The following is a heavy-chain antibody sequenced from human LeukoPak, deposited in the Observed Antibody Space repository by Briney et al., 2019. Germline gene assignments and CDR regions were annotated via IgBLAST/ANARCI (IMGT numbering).Heavy chain of an antibody. CDR3: ASGHYYYYMDV. V-gene: IGHV4-34*01. CDR2: INHSGGT. CDR1: GGSFSGYY. J-gene: IGHJ6*03. Sequence: SETLSLTCAVYGGSFSGYYWSWIRQPPGKGLEWIGEINHSGGTNYNPSLKSRVTISVDTSKNQFSLKLSSVTAADTAVYYCASGHYYYYMDVWGKGTTVTVSS.